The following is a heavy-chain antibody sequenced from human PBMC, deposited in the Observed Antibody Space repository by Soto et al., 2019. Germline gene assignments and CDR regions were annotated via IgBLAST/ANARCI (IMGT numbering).Heavy chain of an antibody. CDR1: GFTFSSYA. V-gene: IGHV3-30-3*01. CDR3: ARRPIVGASWAGGG. D-gene: IGHD1-26*01. J-gene: IGHJ4*02. CDR2: ISYDGSNK. Sequence: QVQLVESGGGVVQPGRSLRLSCAASGFTFSSYAMHWVRQAPGKGLEWVAVISYDGSNKYYADSVKGRFTISRDNSKNPLYLQMNSLRAEDTAVYYCARRPIVGASWAGGGWGQGTLVTVSS.